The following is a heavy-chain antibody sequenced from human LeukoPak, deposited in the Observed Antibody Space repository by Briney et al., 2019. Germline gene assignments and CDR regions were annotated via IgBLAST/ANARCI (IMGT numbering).Heavy chain of an antibody. CDR3: ARIPPGWGYPY. CDR1: GGSSSGYY. CDR2: INHSGST. J-gene: IGHJ4*02. V-gene: IGHV4-34*01. Sequence: SETLSLTCAVYGGSSSGYYWSWIRQPPGKGLEWIGEINHSGSTNYNPSLKSRVTISVDTSKNQFSLKLSSVTAADTAVYYCARIPPGWGYPYWGQGTLVTVSS. D-gene: IGHD7-27*01.